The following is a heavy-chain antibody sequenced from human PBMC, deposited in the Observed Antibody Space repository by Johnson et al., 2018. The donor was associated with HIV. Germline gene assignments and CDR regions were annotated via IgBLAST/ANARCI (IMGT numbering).Heavy chain of an antibody. D-gene: IGHD3-22*01. V-gene: IGHV3-23*04. CDR3: ARDRGNYYDSSGYYGLGAFDI. CDR1: GFTFSGYA. J-gene: IGHJ3*02. CDR2: ISGSGGST. Sequence: VQLVESGGGLVKPGGSLRLSCAASGFTFSGYAMSWVRQAPGKGLDWVSTISGSGGSTYSADSVKGRFTISRDNSKNTLYLQMNSLRAEDTAVYYCARDRGNYYDSSGYYGLGAFDIWGQGTMVTVSS.